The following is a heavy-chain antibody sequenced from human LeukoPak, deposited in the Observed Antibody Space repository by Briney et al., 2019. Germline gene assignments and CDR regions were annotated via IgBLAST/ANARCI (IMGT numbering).Heavy chain of an antibody. CDR1: GFTVSNNY. CDR2: ISSSSSYI. J-gene: IGHJ4*02. D-gene: IGHD3-10*01. Sequence: GGSLRLSCAASGFTVSNNYMSRVRQAPGKGLEWVSSISSSSSYIYYADSVKGRFTISRDNSKNTLYLQMNSLISEDTAVYYCAKGRLFESLGQGTLVTVSS. CDR3: AKGRLFES. V-gene: IGHV3-21*01.